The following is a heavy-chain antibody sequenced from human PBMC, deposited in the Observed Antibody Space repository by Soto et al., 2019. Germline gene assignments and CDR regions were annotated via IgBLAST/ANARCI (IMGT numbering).Heavy chain of an antibody. CDR1: GYTFTSYG. Sequence: QVQLVQSGAEVKKPGASVKVSCKASGYTFTSYGISWVRQAPGQGLEWMGWISAYNGNTNYAQKLKGRVTMTTDTSTSTAYMELRSLRSDDTAVYYCARDRIDCSGGSCYHYFDYWGQGTLVTVSS. CDR2: ISAYNGNT. V-gene: IGHV1-18*01. J-gene: IGHJ4*02. CDR3: ARDRIDCSGGSCYHYFDY. D-gene: IGHD2-15*01.